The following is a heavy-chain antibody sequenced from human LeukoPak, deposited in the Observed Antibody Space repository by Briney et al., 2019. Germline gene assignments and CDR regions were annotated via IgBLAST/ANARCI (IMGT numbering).Heavy chain of an antibody. CDR1: GGSISSSSYY. J-gene: IGHJ4*02. CDR2: IYYSGST. V-gene: IGHV4-39*07. D-gene: IGHD3-10*01. Sequence: KTSETLSLTCTVSGGSISSSSYYWGWIRQPPGKGLEWIGSIYYSGSTYYNPSLKSRVTISVDTSKNQFSLKLSSVTAADTAVYYCARDQGGSGRPFDYWGQGTLVTVSS. CDR3: ARDQGGSGRPFDY.